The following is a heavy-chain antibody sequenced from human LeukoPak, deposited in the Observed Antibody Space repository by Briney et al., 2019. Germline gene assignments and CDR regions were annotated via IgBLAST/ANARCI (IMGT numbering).Heavy chain of an antibody. V-gene: IGHV4-39*01. CDR2: IHYSGST. Sequence: SETLSLTCTVSGGSISSSSYYCGWIRQPPGKGLEWVGTIHYSGSTYYNPSLKSRVTMSVDTSKNQFSLRLSSVTAADTAVYYCATSGSYYRAPDYWGQGTLVTVSA. J-gene: IGHJ4*02. D-gene: IGHD3-10*01. CDR3: ATSGSYYRAPDY. CDR1: GGSISSSSYY.